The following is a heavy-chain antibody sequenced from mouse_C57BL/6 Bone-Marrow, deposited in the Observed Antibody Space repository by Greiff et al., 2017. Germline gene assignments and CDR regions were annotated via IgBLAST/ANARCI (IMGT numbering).Heavy chain of an antibody. Sequence: QVQLQQPGAELVKPGASVKLSCKASGYTFTSYWMHWVKQRPGRGLEWIGRIDPNSGGTKYNEKFKSKATLAVDKPSSTAYMQLSSLTSEDSAVYYCARNYYGSSYNWYFDVWGTGTTVTVSS. CDR1: GYTFTSYW. J-gene: IGHJ1*03. D-gene: IGHD1-1*01. CDR3: ARNYYGSSYNWYFDV. V-gene: IGHV1-72*01. CDR2: IDPNSGGT.